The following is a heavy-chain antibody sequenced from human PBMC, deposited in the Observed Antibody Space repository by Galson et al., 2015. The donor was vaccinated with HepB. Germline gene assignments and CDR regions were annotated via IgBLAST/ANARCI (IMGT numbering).Heavy chain of an antibody. CDR2: ISANNGNT. CDR3: ARERGIIMVRGIIKQNWFDP. CDR1: GYTFTTYG. V-gene: IGHV1-18*01. D-gene: IGHD3-10*01. J-gene: IGHJ5*02. Sequence: SVKVSCKASGYTFTTYGINWVRQAPGQGLDWMGWISANNGNTNYAQKFQGRVTMTTDISTSTAFLELRSPRSDDTAIYYCARERGIIMVRGIIKQNWFDPWGQGSLVTVSS.